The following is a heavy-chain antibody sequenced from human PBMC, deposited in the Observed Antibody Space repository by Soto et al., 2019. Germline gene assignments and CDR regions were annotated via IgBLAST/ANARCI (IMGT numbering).Heavy chain of an antibody. J-gene: IGHJ4*02. D-gene: IGHD6-6*01. CDR2: IRSKANSYAT. V-gene: IGHV3-73*01. CDR3: TVYSSSAGDFDY. Sequence: GGSLRLSCAASGFTFSGSAMHWVRQASGKGLEWVGRIRSKANSYATAYAASVKGRFTISRDDSKNTAYLQMNSLKTEDTAVYYCTVYSSSAGDFDYWGQRTLVTVSS. CDR1: GFTFSGSA.